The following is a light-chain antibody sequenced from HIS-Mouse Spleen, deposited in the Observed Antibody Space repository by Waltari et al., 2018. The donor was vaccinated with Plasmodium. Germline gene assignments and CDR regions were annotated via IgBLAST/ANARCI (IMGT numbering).Light chain of an antibody. CDR2: EGS. J-gene: IGLJ1*01. Sequence: QSALTQPASVSGSPGQSLTIPCPGTRRDVGSYNLVSWYQQHPGKAPKLMIYEGSKRPSGVSNRFSGSKSGNTASLTISGLQAEDEADYYCCSYAGSSTYVFGTGTKVTVL. CDR3: CSYAGSSTYV. V-gene: IGLV2-23*01. CDR1: RRDVGSYNL.